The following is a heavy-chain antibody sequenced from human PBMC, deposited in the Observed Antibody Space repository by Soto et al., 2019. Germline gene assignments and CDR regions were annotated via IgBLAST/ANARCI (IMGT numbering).Heavy chain of an antibody. Sequence: SETMCLTCAVYGVSFSCYCLIWLRQHPGKGLEWIGEINHSGSTNYNPSLKSRVTISVDTSKNQFPLKLSSVTAADTAVYYCATSIAVAGGGFYFDYWGQGTLVTGSS. CDR3: ATSIAVAGGGFYFDY. V-gene: IGHV4-34*01. CDR2: INHSGST. D-gene: IGHD6-19*01. CDR1: GVSFSCYC. J-gene: IGHJ4*02.